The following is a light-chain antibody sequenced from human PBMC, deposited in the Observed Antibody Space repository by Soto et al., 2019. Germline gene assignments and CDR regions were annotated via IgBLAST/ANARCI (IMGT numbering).Light chain of an antibody. CDR2: RNN. J-gene: IGLJ3*02. CDR1: SSNIGSNY. CDR3: AAWDDSLSGWV. Sequence: QSVLTQPPSASGPPGQRVTISCSGSSSNIGSNYVYWYQQLRGTAPKLLIYRNNQRPSGVPDRFSGSKSGTSASLAISGLRSEDEADYYCAAWDDSLSGWVFGGGTKLTVL. V-gene: IGLV1-47*01.